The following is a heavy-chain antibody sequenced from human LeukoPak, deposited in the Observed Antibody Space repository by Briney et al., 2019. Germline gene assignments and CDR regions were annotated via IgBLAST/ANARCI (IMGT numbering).Heavy chain of an antibody. Sequence: AGGSLRLSCAASEFTFRSYGMHWVRQAPGKGLEWVAVIWYDGSNKYYADSVKGRFTISRDNSKNTLYLQMNSLRAEDTAVYYCAGGEYDFWSGYYLGGLYWGQGTLVTVSS. J-gene: IGHJ4*02. CDR1: EFTFRSYG. D-gene: IGHD3-3*01. V-gene: IGHV3-33*01. CDR2: IWYDGSNK. CDR3: AGGEYDFWSGYYLGGLY.